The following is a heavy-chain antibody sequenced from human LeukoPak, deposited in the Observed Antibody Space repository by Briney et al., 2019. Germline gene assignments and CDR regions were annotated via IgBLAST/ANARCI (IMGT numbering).Heavy chain of an antibody. Sequence: SGGSLRLPCAASGFTFSSYAMHWVRQAPGKGLEYVSAISSNGGSTYYANSVKGRFTISRDNSKNTLYLQMGSLRAEDMAVYYCARGNFDYWGQGTLVTVSS. V-gene: IGHV3-64*01. CDR2: ISSNGGST. D-gene: IGHD3-10*01. J-gene: IGHJ4*02. CDR3: ARGNFDY. CDR1: GFTFSSYA.